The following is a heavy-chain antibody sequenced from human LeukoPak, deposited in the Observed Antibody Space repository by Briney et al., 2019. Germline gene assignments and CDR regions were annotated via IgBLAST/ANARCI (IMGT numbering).Heavy chain of an antibody. J-gene: IGHJ5*02. CDR1: GGSISSYY. CDR2: IYYSGST. CDR3: ARELPDYDFWSGYPYNWFDP. V-gene: IGHV4-59*01. D-gene: IGHD3-3*01. Sequence: SETLSLTCTVSGGSISSYYWGWIRQPPGKGLEWIGYIYYSGSTNYNPSLKSRVTISVDTSKNQFSLKLSSVTAADTAVYYCARELPDYDFWSGYPYNWFDPWGQGTLVTVSS.